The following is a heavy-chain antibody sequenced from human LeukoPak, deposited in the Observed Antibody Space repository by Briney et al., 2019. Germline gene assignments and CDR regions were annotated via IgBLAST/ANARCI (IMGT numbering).Heavy chain of an antibody. CDR3: VRGGIQVSGIDEIDY. V-gene: IGHV3-13*01. CDR1: GFTFRSYD. D-gene: IGHD6-19*01. J-gene: IGHJ4*02. CDR2: VGISGDT. Sequence: GGSLRLSCAASGFTFRSYDMHWVRQVTGKGLEWVSAVGISGDTYYAGPLKGRFTISRENAKNSLYLQMNSLTAGDTAVYYCVRGGIQVSGIDEIDYWGQGTLVTVSS.